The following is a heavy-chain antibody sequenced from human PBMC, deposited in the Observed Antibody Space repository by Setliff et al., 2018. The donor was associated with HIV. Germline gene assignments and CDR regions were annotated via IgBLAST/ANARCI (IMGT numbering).Heavy chain of an antibody. CDR3: ARERSALLWKNWFDP. D-gene: IGHD3-10*01. Sequence: PSETLSLTCTVSGGSISSSSYYWGWIRQPPGKGLEWIGNIFYSGSTFYNPSLKSRVTISVDTSKNQFSLKLTSVTAADTAVYYCARERSALLWKNWFDPWGQGTLVTVSS. CDR1: GGSISSSSYY. V-gene: IGHV4-39*02. CDR2: IFYSGST. J-gene: IGHJ5*02.